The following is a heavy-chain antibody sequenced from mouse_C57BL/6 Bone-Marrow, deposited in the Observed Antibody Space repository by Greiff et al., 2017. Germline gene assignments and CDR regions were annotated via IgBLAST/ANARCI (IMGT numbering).Heavy chain of an antibody. CDR2: IDPSDSYT. CDR1: GYTFTSYW. Sequence: QVQLQQPGAELVRPGTSVKLSCKASGYTFTSYWMHWVKQRPGQGLEWIGVIDPSDSYTNYNQKFKGKATLTVDTSSSTAYMQLSSLTSEDSAVDYGARSGDGYYLAWFAYWGQGTLVTVSA. D-gene: IGHD2-3*01. J-gene: IGHJ3*01. CDR3: ARSGDGYYLAWFAY. V-gene: IGHV1-59*01.